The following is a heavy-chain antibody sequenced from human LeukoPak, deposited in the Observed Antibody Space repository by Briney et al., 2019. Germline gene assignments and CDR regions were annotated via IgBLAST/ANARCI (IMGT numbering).Heavy chain of an antibody. D-gene: IGHD2-2*01. CDR2: ITGSGGRT. CDR3: AKDPLSCTSCLGSYEI. CDR1: GFTFSSYA. Sequence: GGSLRLSCAASGFTFSSYAMSWVRQAPGKGLEWVSAITGSGGRTYYADSVKGRFTISRDNSKNTLFLQMNSLRAEDTAVYYCAKDPLSCTSCLGSYEIWGHGTMVTVS. V-gene: IGHV3-23*01. J-gene: IGHJ3*02.